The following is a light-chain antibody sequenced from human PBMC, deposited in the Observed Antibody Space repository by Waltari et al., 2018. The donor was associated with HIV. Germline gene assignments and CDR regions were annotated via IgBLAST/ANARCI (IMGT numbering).Light chain of an antibody. Sequence: DTQMTQSPSSLSASVGDKITITCRASRNISTYLNWFQQKSGQAPKLLSYTASNLRGGVPARFSGSGSGTEFTLTVSCLKPEDFGTYFCQQSDSVPLTFGGGTRVE. V-gene: IGKV1-39*01. CDR1: RNISTY. CDR2: TAS. CDR3: QQSDSVPLT. J-gene: IGKJ4*01.